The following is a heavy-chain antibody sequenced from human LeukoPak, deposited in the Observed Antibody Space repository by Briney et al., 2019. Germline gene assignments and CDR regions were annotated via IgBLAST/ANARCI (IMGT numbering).Heavy chain of an antibody. V-gene: IGHV4-59*01. CDR3: ARGDCSGGSCYSRYYFDY. D-gene: IGHD2-15*01. CDR1: GGSISSYY. Sequence: PSETLSLTCTVSGGSISSYYWSWIRQPPGKGLEWIGYIYYSGSTNYNPSLKSRVTISVDTSRNQFSLKLSSVTAADTAVYYCARGDCSGGSCYSRYYFDYWGQGTLVTVSS. J-gene: IGHJ4*02. CDR2: IYYSGST.